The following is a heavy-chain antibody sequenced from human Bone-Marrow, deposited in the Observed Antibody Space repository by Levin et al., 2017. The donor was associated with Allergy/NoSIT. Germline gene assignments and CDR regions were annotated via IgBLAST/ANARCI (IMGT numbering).Heavy chain of an antibody. CDR2: IYNSGST. Sequence: SENLSLTCSVSGGSISSPGYYWGWIRRRPGKGLEWMGYIYNSGSTYYNPSLESRISMSIDTSKNPSSLHLTSVTAADTAVIYCARIFARYYYYIGVWGKGTTVTVSS. V-gene: IGHV4-31*03. J-gene: IGHJ6*03. CDR3: ARIFARYYYYIGV. D-gene: IGHD3-3*01. CDR1: GGSISSPGYY.